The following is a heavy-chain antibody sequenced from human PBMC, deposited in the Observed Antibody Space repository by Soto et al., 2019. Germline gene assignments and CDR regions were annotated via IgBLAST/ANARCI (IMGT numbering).Heavy chain of an antibody. V-gene: IGHV1-3*01. D-gene: IGHD3-9*01. CDR2: INAGNGNT. CDR1: GYTFTSYA. J-gene: IGHJ4*02. CDR3: ARDGYYDILTGPNYFDY. Sequence: ASVKVSCKASGYTFTSYAMHWVRQAPGQRLEWMGWINAGNGNTKYSQKFQGRVTITRDTSASTAYMELSSLRPEDTAVYYCARDGYYDILTGPNYFDYWGQGTLVTVSS.